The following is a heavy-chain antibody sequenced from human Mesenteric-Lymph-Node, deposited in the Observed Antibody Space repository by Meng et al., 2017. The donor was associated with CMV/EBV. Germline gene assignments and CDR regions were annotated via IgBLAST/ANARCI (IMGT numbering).Heavy chain of an antibody. J-gene: IGHJ5*02. CDR2: IYYSGST. Sequence: TCTVSGGSISSYYWSWMRQPPGKGLEWIGYIYYSGSTNYNPSLKSRVTISVDTSKNHFSLKLSSVTAADTAVYYRAREDYRGGWFDPWGQGTLVTVSS. CDR3: AREDYRGGWFDP. D-gene: IGHD4-11*01. CDR1: GGSISSYY. V-gene: IGHV4-59*01.